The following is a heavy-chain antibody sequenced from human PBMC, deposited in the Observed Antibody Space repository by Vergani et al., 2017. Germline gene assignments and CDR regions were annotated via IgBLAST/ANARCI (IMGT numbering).Heavy chain of an antibody. CDR1: GGSISSYY. V-gene: IGHV4-59*01. CDR2: IYYSGST. J-gene: IGHJ5*02. D-gene: IGHD2-21*02. CDR3: ARDSSMVGTNWFDP. Sequence: QVQLQESGPGLVKPSETLSLPCTVSGGSISSYYWSWLRQPPGTGLEWIGYIYYSGSTNYNPSLKSRVTISVATSKNQFSLKLSSVTAADTAVYYCARDSSMVGTNWFDPWGQGTLVTVSS.